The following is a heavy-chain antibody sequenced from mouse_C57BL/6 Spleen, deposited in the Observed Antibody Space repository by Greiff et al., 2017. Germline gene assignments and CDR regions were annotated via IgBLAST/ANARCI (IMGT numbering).Heavy chain of an antibody. CDR1: GYTFTSYW. J-gene: IGHJ2*01. D-gene: IGHD2-1*01. CDR3: ARGGYGNYEQYYFDY. Sequence: VQLQQPGTELVKPGASVKLSCKASGYTFTSYWMHWVKQRPGQGLEWIGNINPSNGGTNYNEKFKSKATLTVDKSSSTAYMQLSSLTSEDSAVYYCARGGYGNYEQYYFDYWGQGTTLTVSS. CDR2: INPSNGGT. V-gene: IGHV1-53*01.